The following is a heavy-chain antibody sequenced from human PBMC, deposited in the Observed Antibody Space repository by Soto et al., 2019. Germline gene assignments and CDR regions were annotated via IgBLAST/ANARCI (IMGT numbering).Heavy chain of an antibody. CDR2: IIPIFGTA. V-gene: IGHV1-69*13. CDR1: GGTFSSYA. D-gene: IGHD2-8*01. J-gene: IGHJ5*02. CDR3: ARDYQIPGYCTNGVCFVFDP. Sequence: GASVTVSCKASGGTFSSYAISWVRQAPGQGLEWMGGIIPIFGTANYAQKFQGRVTITADESTSTAYMELSSLRSEDTAVYYCARDYQIPGYCTNGVCFVFDPWGQGTLVTVSS.